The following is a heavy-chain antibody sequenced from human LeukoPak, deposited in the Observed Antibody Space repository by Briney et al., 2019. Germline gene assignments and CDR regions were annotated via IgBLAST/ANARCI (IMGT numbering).Heavy chain of an antibody. D-gene: IGHD3-16*01. V-gene: IGHV4-59*01. CDR3: ARGGINNWFDP. Sequence: SETLSLTCTVSGGSINNYYWSWIRQSPGKGLEWIGDXXXXXXXXXXXXXXXXXXXXLXXXKNQFSLKLSSVTAADTAVYYCARGGINNWFDPWGQGTLVTVSS. J-gene: IGHJ5*02. CDR1: GGSINNYY. CDR2: XXXXXXX.